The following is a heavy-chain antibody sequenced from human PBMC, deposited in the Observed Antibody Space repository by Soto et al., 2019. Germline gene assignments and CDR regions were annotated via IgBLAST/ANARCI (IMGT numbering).Heavy chain of an antibody. J-gene: IGHJ4*02. CDR2: IYYAGSP. Sequence: PSETLSLTCSVSGGSISSTGHYWGWIRQPPGKGLEWIGNIYYAGSPYYNPSLKSRVTISVDTSKNHFSLALTSVTAADTAVYYGARLMGVVTVDDWGQGALVTVSS. D-gene: IGHD2-21*02. CDR3: ARLMGVVTVDD. V-gene: IGHV4-39*02. CDR1: GGSISSTGHY.